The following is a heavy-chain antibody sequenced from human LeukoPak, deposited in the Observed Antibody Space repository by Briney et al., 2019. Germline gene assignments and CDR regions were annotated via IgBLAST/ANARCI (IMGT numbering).Heavy chain of an antibody. CDR3: ASGKALAVPDY. J-gene: IGHJ4*02. V-gene: IGHV4-39*07. D-gene: IGHD6-19*01. Sequence: SETLSLTCTVSGGSISSYYWGWIRQPPGKGLEWIGSIYYSGSTYYNPSLKSRVTISVDTSKNQFSLKLSSVTAADTAVYYCASGKALAVPDYWGQGTLVTVSS. CDR1: GGSISSYY. CDR2: IYYSGST.